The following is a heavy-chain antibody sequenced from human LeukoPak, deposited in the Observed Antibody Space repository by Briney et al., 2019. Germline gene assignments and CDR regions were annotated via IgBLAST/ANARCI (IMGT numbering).Heavy chain of an antibody. D-gene: IGHD5-24*01. CDR3: ARGLGEGYPDY. CDR2: IKHGGFT. Sequence: SETLSLTCAVHGGSYSGFYWTWMRQPPGKGLEWIGEIKHGGFTSYHPSLKSRVTMSGDTSNNQFSLKLTSVTAADTAVYYCARGLGEGYPDYWGPGTPVTVSS. J-gene: IGHJ4*02. CDR1: GGSYSGFY. V-gene: IGHV4-34*01.